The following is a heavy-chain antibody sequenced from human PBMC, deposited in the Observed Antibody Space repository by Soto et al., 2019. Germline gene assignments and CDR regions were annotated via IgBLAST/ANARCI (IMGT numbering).Heavy chain of an antibody. CDR1: GGSISSGGYS. V-gene: IGHV4-30-2*01. CDR2: IYHTGRT. CDR3: ARGGQTTVTPYYFDY. Sequence: QLQLQESGSGLVKPSQTLSLTCAVSGGSISSGGYSWSWIRQPPGKGLEWIGYIYHTGRTYYHPSLKGRVTISVDRSKNQFSLKLSSVTAAEPAVYYWARGGQTTVTPYYFDYWGQGTLVTGSS. D-gene: IGHD4-17*01. J-gene: IGHJ4*02.